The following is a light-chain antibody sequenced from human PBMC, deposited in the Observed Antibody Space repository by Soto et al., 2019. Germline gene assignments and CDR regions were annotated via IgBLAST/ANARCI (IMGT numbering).Light chain of an antibody. Sequence: EIVLTQSPGTLSLSPGERATLSCRASQSVSSDYLAWYQKKPGQAPRLLIYGASIRATGIPDRFSGSGSGTDFTLTISRLEPEDFAVYYCQQYGSSSYTFGQGTKLEIK. CDR1: QSVSSDY. J-gene: IGKJ2*01. CDR3: QQYGSSSYT. CDR2: GAS. V-gene: IGKV3-20*01.